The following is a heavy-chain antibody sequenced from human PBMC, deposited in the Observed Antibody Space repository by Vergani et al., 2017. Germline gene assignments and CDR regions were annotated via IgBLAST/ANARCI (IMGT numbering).Heavy chain of an antibody. CDR3: ARGGYCSSTSCRYYYYYGMDV. J-gene: IGHJ6*02. CDR2: ISSISSYI. V-gene: IGHV3-21*01. CDR1: GFTFSSYS. D-gene: IGHD2-2*01. Sequence: EVQLVESGGGLVKPGGSLRLSCAASGFTFSSYSMNWVRQAPGKGLEWVSSISSISSYIYYADSVKGRFTISRDNAKNSLYLQMNSLRAEDTAVYYCARGGYCSSTSCRYYYYYGMDVWGQGTTVTVSS.